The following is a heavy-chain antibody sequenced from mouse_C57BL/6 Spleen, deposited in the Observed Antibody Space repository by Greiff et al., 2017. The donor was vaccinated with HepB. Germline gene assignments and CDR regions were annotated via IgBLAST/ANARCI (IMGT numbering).Heavy chain of an antibody. CDR1: GYTFTSYW. CDR2: IHPNSGST. V-gene: IGHV1-64*01. J-gene: IGHJ1*03. D-gene: IGHD1-1*01. CDR3: ARAPYYYGSSWYFDV. Sequence: QVQLKQPGAELVKPGASVKLSCKASGYTFTSYWMHWVKQRPGQGLEWIGMIHPNSGSTNYNEKFKSKATLTVDKSSSTAYMQLSSLTSEDSAVYYCARAPYYYGSSWYFDVWGTGTTVTVSS.